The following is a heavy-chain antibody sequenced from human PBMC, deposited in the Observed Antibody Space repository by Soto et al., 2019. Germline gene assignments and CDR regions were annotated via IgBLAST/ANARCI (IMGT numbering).Heavy chain of an antibody. D-gene: IGHD2-2*01. Sequence: QVQLVESGGGVVQPGRSLRLSCAASGFTFSSYAMHWVRQAPGKGLEWVAVISYDGSNKYYADSVKGRFTISRDNSKNTLYLQMNSLRAEDTAVYYCARDFVVLVPAASDYYYYGMDVWGQGTTVTVSS. CDR1: GFTFSSYA. CDR2: ISYDGSNK. J-gene: IGHJ6*02. CDR3: ARDFVVLVPAASDYYYYGMDV. V-gene: IGHV3-30-3*01.